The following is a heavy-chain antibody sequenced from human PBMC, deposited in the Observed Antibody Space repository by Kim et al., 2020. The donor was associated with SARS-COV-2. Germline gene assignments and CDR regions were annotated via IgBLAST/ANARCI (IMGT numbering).Heavy chain of an antibody. J-gene: IGHJ4*02. CDR1: GGSVSSGSYY. CDR2: IYYSGST. D-gene: IGHD3-9*01. V-gene: IGHV4-61*01. Sequence: SETLSLTCTVSGGSVSSGSYYWSWIRQPPGKGLEWIGYIYYSGSTNYNPSLKSRVTISVDTSKNQFSLKPSSVTAADTAVYYCAISVRYFDWSPRAGPYYFDYWGQGTLVTVSS. CDR3: AISVRYFDWSPRAGPYYFDY.